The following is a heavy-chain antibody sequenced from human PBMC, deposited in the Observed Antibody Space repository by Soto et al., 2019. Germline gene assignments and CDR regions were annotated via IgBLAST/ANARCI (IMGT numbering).Heavy chain of an antibody. Sequence: PGESLKISCKGSGYSFTSYWISWVRQMPGKGLEWMGRIDPSDSYTNYSPSFQGHVTISADKSISTAYLQWSSLKASDTAMYYCARQRAVAGDYYYYYGMDVWGQGTTVTV. CDR1: GYSFTSYW. CDR3: ARQRAVAGDYYYYYGMDV. CDR2: IDPSDSYT. J-gene: IGHJ6*02. V-gene: IGHV5-10-1*01. D-gene: IGHD6-19*01.